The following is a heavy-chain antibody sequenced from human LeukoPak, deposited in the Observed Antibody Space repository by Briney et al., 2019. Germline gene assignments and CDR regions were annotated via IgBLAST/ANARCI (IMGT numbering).Heavy chain of an antibody. D-gene: IGHD3-22*01. Sequence: GGSLRLSCAASGFTVSSNYMSWVRQAPGKGLEWVSVIYSGGSTYYADSVKGRFTISRDNSKNTLYLQMNSLRAEDTAVYYCARDSYDSSVGPLDYWGQGTLVIVSS. J-gene: IGHJ4*02. CDR2: IYSGGST. CDR1: GFTVSSNY. V-gene: IGHV3-53*01. CDR3: ARDSYDSSVGPLDY.